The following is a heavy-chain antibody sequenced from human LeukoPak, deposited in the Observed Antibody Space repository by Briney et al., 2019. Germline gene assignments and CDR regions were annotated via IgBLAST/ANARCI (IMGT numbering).Heavy chain of an antibody. D-gene: IGHD1-1*01. CDR2: IYYSGSP. CDR1: GGPISNNNYY. Sequence: LQLQELGPGLGEPSETPSPTCTVSGGPISNNNYYCAWIRPPPGKCLGGLGSIYYSGSPYYNPSLKSRVTISVDTSKNQFSLRLSSVTAADTAVYYCATWRTAKTGFDYWGQGTLVTVSS. CDR3: ATWRTAKTGFDY. J-gene: IGHJ4*02. V-gene: IGHV4-39*05.